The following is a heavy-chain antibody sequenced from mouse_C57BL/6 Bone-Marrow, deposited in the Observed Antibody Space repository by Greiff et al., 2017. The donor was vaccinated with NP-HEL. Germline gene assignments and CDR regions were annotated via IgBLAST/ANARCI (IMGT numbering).Heavy chain of an antibody. CDR3: ARSPFMTTVVVQGYFDV. CDR2: INPSSGYT. J-gene: IGHJ1*03. V-gene: IGHV1-4*01. D-gene: IGHD1-1*01. CDR1: GYTFPSYT. Sequence: QVQLQQSGAELARPGASVKMSCKASGYTFPSYTMHWVKQRPGQGLEWIGYINPSSGYTKYNQKFKDKATLTADKSSSTAYMQLSSLTSEDSAVYYCARSPFMTTVVVQGYFDVWGTGTTVTVSS.